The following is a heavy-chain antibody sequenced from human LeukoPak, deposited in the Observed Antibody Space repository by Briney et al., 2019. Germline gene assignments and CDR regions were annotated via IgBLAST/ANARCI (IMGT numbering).Heavy chain of an antibody. V-gene: IGHV3-23*01. CDR1: GFTFSSYG. Sequence: PGGSLRLSCAASGFTFSSYGMSWVRQAPGKGLEWVSAITGSGGSTFYADSVKGRFTISRDNSKNALYLQMNGLRAEDTAVYYCAKRGSAGLYYFDYWGQGTLVTVSS. CDR2: ITGSGGST. D-gene: IGHD6-13*01. J-gene: IGHJ4*02. CDR3: AKRGSAGLYYFDY.